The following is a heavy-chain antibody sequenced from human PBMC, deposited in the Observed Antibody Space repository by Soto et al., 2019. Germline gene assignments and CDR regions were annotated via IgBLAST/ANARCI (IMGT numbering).Heavy chain of an antibody. CDR1: GFTFSSYA. CDR3: AKDARAYYDFWP. J-gene: IGHJ4*02. Sequence: PGGSLRLSCAASGFTFSSYAMHLVRQAPGKGLEWVAFISYDGSNKYYADSVKGRFTISRDNSKNTLYLQMNSLKAEDTAIYYCAKDARAYYDFWPWGQGTLVTVSS. D-gene: IGHD3-3*01. CDR2: ISYDGSNK. V-gene: IGHV3-30-3*01.